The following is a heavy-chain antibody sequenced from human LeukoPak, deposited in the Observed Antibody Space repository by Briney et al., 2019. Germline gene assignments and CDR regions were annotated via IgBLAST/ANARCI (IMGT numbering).Heavy chain of an antibody. CDR2: INHSGST. J-gene: IGHJ6*02. CDR3: ARGGQQQLVRGIYYYGMDV. CDR1: GGSISSGGYS. V-gene: IGHV4-30-2*01. Sequence: SQTLSLTCAVSGGSISSGGYSWSWIRQPPGKGLEWIGEINHSGSTNYNPSLKSRVTISVDTSKNQFSLKLSSVTAADTAVYYCARGGQQQLVRGIYYYGMDVWGQGTTVTVSS. D-gene: IGHD6-13*01.